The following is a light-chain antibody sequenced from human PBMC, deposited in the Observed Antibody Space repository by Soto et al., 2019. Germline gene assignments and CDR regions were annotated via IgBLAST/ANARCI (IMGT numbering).Light chain of an antibody. J-gene: IGKJ4*01. Sequence: DIQMTQSPSSLSASVGDRVTITCRASQDIGNDLGWYQQKPGKAPKRLIFAASSLQSGVPSRFSGSGSGSEFTLTISSLQTEDFATYYCLQHNSYPLTFGGGTKVEIK. V-gene: IGKV1-17*01. CDR2: AAS. CDR3: LQHNSYPLT. CDR1: QDIGND.